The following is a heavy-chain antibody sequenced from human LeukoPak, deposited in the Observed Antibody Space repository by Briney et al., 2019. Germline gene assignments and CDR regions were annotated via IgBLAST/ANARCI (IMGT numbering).Heavy chain of an antibody. Sequence: GGSLRLSCAASGFIFSSYAMSWVRQAPGKGLEWVSVISGSGTTTYYADFVKGRFTISRDNSKKTLYLQMNSLRAEDTAVYYCAKDVAYSSTWYPFDYWGQGTLVTVSS. D-gene: IGHD6-13*01. CDR1: GFIFSSYA. CDR2: ISGSGTTT. CDR3: AKDVAYSSTWYPFDY. V-gene: IGHV3-23*01. J-gene: IGHJ4*02.